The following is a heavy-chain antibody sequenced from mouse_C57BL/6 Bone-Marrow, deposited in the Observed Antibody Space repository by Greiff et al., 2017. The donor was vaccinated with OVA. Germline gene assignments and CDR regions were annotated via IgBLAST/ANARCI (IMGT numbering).Heavy chain of an antibody. J-gene: IGHJ3*01. Sequence: VQLQQSGAELVRPGSSVKLSCKASGYTFTSYWMDWVKQRPGQGLEWIGNIYPSDSETHYNQKFKDKATLTVDKSSSTAYMQLSSLTSEDSAVYYCAREVYDYDGFAYWGQGTLVTVSA. V-gene: IGHV1-61*01. CDR2: IYPSDSET. D-gene: IGHD2-4*01. CDR3: AREVYDYDGFAY. CDR1: GYTFTSYW.